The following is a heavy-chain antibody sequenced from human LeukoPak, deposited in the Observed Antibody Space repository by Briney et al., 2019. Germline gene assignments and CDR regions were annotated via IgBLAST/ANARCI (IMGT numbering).Heavy chain of an antibody. J-gene: IGHJ4*02. V-gene: IGHV3-48*03. CDR3: VRRYCSSTSCTLDS. CDR1: GFTFSSYE. CDR2: ISSRGRTI. Sequence: PGGSLRLSCAASGFTFSSYEMNWVRQAPGKGLEWVSYISSRGRTIFYADSVKGRFTVSRDNAKNSLYLQMNSLRAEDTAVYYCVRRYCSSTSCTLDSWGQGTLVTVVS. D-gene: IGHD2-2*01.